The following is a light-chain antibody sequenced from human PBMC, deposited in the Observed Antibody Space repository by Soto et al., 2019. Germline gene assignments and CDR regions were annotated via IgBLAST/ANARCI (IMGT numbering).Light chain of an antibody. CDR1: RSDVGGYNY. CDR3: SSYTSSSSYV. CDR2: DVS. Sequence: QSVLTNPASVSGSPGQSITTSCPGTRSDVGGYNYVSWYQQHPGKAPKLMIYDVSNRPSGVSNRFSGSKSGNTASLTISGLQAEDEADYYCSSYTSSSSYVFGTGTKVTVL. V-gene: IGLV2-14*01. J-gene: IGLJ1*01.